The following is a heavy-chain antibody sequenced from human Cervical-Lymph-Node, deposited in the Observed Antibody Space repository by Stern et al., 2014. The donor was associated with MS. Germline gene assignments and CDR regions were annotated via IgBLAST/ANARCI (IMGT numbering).Heavy chain of an antibody. CDR2: IYPGNSDN. J-gene: IGHJ4*02. D-gene: IGHD2-8*01. CDR3: ARLGGYCTDGVCQRHFDY. CDR1: GYSFTNYW. V-gene: IGHV5-51*01. Sequence: MQLVQSGAEVKKPGESLKISCKGSGYSFTNYWIGWVRQMPGKGLEWMGIIYPGNSDNRYSQSFKGQVTISADKSISTAYLQWSSLKASDTAMYYCARLGGYCTDGVCQRHFDYWGQGTLVTVSS.